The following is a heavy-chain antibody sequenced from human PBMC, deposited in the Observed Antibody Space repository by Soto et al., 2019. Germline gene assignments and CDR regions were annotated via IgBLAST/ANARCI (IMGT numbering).Heavy chain of an antibody. V-gene: IGHV2-5*01. CDR3: AKRRAISNKLFFDH. J-gene: IGHJ4*02. CDR1: GFSINTGGVG. Sequence: QITLRESGPTLVKPTQTLTLSCTLSGFSINTGGVGVGWIRQPPGKAPEWLALLYWNDDKWYSPSLRYRLSVTKDASENRLVLTMTHLDPTDTGTYYCAKRRAISNKLFFDHWGQGALVTVSS. D-gene: IGHD4-4*01. CDR2: LYWNDDK.